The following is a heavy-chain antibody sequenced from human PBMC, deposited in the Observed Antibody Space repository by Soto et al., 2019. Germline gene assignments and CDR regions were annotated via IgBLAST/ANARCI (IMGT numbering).Heavy chain of an antibody. CDR1: GGSITTGGYY. CDR2: RYYSEST. Sequence: PSETLSLTCTVSGGSITTGGYYWSWIRQLPGKGLEWIGHRYYSESTYYNPSLKSRVSISLDTSKNQFSLKLSFVTAADTAMYYYFDSWGQGTLVTVSS. J-gene: IGHJ4*02. V-gene: IGHV4-31*03. CDR3: FDS.